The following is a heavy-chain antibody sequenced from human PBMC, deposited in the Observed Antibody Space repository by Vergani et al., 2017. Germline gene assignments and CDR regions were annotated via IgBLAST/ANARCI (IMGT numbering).Heavy chain of an antibody. CDR3: ARDPSGTGGWPVYGMDV. Sequence: QVQLVESGGGVVQPVRSLRLSCAASGFTFSSYAMHWVRQAPGKGLEWVAVISYDGSNKYYADSVKGRFTISRDNSKNTLYLQMNSLRAEDTAVYYCARDPSGTGGWPVYGMDVWGQGTTVTVSS. D-gene: IGHD6-19*01. CDR2: ISYDGSNK. V-gene: IGHV3-30-3*01. CDR1: GFTFSSYA. J-gene: IGHJ6*02.